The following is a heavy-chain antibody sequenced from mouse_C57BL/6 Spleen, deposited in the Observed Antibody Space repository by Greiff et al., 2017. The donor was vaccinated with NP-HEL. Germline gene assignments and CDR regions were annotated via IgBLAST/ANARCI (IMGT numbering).Heavy chain of an antibody. CDR1: GFSLTSYG. V-gene: IGHV2-6*01. Sequence: VKLVESGPGLVAPSQSLSITCTVSGFSLTSYGVDWVRQSPGKGLEWLGVIWGVGSTNYNSALKSRLSISKDNSKSQVFLKMNSLQTDDTAMYYCARMVTTGYFDVWGTGTTVTVSS. CDR2: IWGVGST. J-gene: IGHJ1*03. D-gene: IGHD2-3*01. CDR3: ARMVTTGYFDV.